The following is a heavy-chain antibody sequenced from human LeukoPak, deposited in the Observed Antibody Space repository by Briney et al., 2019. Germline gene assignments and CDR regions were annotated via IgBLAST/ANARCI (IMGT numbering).Heavy chain of an antibody. D-gene: IGHD1-26*01. V-gene: IGHV3-48*03. CDR1: GFTFSSYE. J-gene: IGHJ3*02. CDR3: AREGWEPDDAFDI. CDR2: ISSSGSTI. Sequence: GGSLRLSCAASGFTFSSYEMNWVRQAPGKGLEWVPYISSSGSTIYYADSVKGRFTISRDNAKNSLYLQMNSLRAEDTAVYYCAREGWEPDDAFDIWGQGTVVTVSS.